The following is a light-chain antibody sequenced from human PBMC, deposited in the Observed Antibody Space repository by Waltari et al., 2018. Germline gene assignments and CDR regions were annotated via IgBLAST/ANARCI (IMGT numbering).Light chain of an antibody. V-gene: IGLV3-19*01. J-gene: IGLJ2*01. CDR1: RLRSYY. CDR2: GKN. CDR3: NSRDRSGNYLGV. Sequence: SSELTQDPAVSVALGQTVRITCQGDRLRSYYASWYQQKAGQAPVLVIYGKNSRPPGIPHRFSGSTSGNTASLTITGAQAEDEADYYCNSRDRSGNYLGVFGGGTKLTVL.